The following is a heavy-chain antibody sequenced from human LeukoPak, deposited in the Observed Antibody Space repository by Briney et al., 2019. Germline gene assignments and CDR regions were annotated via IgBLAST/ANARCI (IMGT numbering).Heavy chain of an antibody. CDR1: GFTFSSYS. Sequence: GGSLRLSCAASGFTFSSYSMNWVRQAPGKGLEWVSCISSSSSYIYYADSVKGRFTISRDNAENSLYLQMNSLRAEDTAVYYCVTDGADYYDSTGHPIYFDYWGQGTLVTVSS. CDR3: VTDGADYYDSTGHPIYFDY. CDR2: ISSSSSYI. J-gene: IGHJ4*02. V-gene: IGHV3-21*01. D-gene: IGHD3-22*01.